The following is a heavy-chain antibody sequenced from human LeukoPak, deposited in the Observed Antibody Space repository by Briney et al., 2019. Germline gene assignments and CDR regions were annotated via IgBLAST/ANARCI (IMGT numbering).Heavy chain of an antibody. V-gene: IGHV3-53*01. D-gene: IGHD2-21*02. CDR2: IYSGGT. CDR3: ARDGVVTGISGSYGMDV. Sequence: GGSLRLSCAASGFTVSSNYMSWVRQAPGKGLEWVSVIYSGGTYYADSVKGRFTISRDNSKNTLYLQMNSLRAEGTAVYYCARDGVVTGISGSYGMDVWGQGTTVTVSS. CDR1: GFTVSSNY. J-gene: IGHJ6*02.